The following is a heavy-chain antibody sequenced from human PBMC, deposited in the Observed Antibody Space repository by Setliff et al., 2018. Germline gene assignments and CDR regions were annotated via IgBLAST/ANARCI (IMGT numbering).Heavy chain of an antibody. CDR2: INNYSFKT. D-gene: IGHD1-26*01. CDR1: GYTFTNYG. J-gene: IGHJ6*01. V-gene: IGHV1-18*01. Sequence: ASVKVSCKTSGYTFTNYGINWVRQAPGQGLEWMGWINNYSFKTNSPQKFLDRLTMTTDTSTSTAYMELKDLTSDDTALYYCARERSYDGLNYYGMDVWGQGTTVTVSS. CDR3: ARERSYDGLNYYGMDV.